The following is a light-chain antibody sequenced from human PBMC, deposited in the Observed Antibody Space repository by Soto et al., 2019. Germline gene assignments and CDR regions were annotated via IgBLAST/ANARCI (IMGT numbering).Light chain of an antibody. Sequence: EVVMTQSPANLSVSPGERATLSCRASQSVSSNLAWYQQKPGQAPRLLIHGATTRATGIPARFSGSGSGTEFTLTISSLQSEDFAVYYCQQYNNWPRTFGQGTKVDIK. CDR1: QSVSSN. CDR3: QQYNNWPRT. J-gene: IGKJ1*01. CDR2: GAT. V-gene: IGKV3-15*01.